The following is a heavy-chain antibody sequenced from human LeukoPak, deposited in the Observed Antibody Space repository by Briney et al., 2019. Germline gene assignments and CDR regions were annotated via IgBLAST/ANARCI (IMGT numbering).Heavy chain of an antibody. CDR3: ARVRFFDSSVLTRKRSYYFDY. V-gene: IGHV4-4*07. J-gene: IGHJ4*02. CDR1: GGSISSYY. CDR2: IYTSGST. D-gene: IGHD3-22*01. Sequence: TPSETLSLTCTVSGGSISSYYWSWIRQPAGKGLEWIGRIYTSGSTNYNSSLKSRVTMSVDTSKNQFSLKLSSVTAADTAVYYCARVRFFDSSVLTRKRSYYFDYWGQGTLVTVSS.